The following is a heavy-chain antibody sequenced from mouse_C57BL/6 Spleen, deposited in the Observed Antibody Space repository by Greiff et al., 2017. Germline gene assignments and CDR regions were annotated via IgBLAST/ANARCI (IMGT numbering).Heavy chain of an antibody. D-gene: IGHD2-3*01. V-gene: IGHV3-6*01. CDR1: GYSITSGYY. CDR2: ISYDGSN. CDR3: AREGDGYYPHYYAMDY. Sequence: VQLKGSGPGLVKPSQSLSLTCSVTGYSITSGYYWNWIRQFPGNKLEWMGYISYDGSNNYNPSLKNRISITRDTSKNQFFLKLNSVTTEDTSTYYCAREGDGYYPHYYAMDYWGQGTSVTVSS. J-gene: IGHJ4*01.